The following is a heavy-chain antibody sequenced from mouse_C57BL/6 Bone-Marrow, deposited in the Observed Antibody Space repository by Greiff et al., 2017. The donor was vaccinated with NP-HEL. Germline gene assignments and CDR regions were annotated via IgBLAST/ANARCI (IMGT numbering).Heavy chain of an antibody. V-gene: IGHV10-1*01. Sequence: EVQLVESGGGLVQPKGSLKLSCAASGFSFNTYAMNWVRQAPGKGLEWVARIRSKSNNYATYYADSVKDRFTISRDDSESMLYLQMNNLKTEDTAMYYCVRHGQMNSNSPFAYWGQGTLVTVSA. CDR3: VRHGQMNSNSPFAY. CDR1: GFSFNTYA. J-gene: IGHJ3*01. CDR2: IRSKSNNYAT. D-gene: IGHD2-5*01.